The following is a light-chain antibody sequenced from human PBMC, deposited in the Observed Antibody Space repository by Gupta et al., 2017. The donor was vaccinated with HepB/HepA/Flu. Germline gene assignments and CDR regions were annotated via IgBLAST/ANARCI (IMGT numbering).Light chain of an antibody. V-gene: IGKV4-1*01. CDR2: WAS. CDR1: QSVFYSSNNKNY. CDR3: QQYYRVIKT. Sequence: DIVMTQTPDSLAVSLGERATLNCKSSQSVFYSSNNKNYITWYQQKPGQPPKLLFYWASTRESGVPDRFSGSGSGTDFTLTISRLQAEDVAVYYCQQYYRVIKTFGQGTKVEI. J-gene: IGKJ1*01.